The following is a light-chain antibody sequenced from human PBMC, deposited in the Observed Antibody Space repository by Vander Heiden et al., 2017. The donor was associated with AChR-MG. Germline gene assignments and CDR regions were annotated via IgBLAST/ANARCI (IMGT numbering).Light chain of an antibody. V-gene: IGLV4-69*01. CDR2: LNSDGTH. CDR3: QTWGTGIHV. CDR1: SGHSSYA. J-gene: IGLJ3*02. Sequence: QLVLTQSPSASASLGASVKLTCPLSSGHSSYAITWHQQQPEKGPRYLMKLNSDGTHRKGDGIPDRFSGSSSGAERYLTISSLQSEDEADYYCQTWGTGIHVFGGGTKLSVL.